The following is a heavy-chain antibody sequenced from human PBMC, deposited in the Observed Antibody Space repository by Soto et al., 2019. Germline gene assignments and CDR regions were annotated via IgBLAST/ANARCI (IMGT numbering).Heavy chain of an antibody. V-gene: IGHV3-66*01. D-gene: IGHD4-4*01. CDR1: GFTVSSNY. Sequence: GGSLRLSCAASGFTVSSNYMSWVRQAPGKGLEWVSVIYSGGSTCYADSMKGRFTISRDNSKNTLYLQVNSLRAEDTAVYYCASRYDYSSIAVTELFDYWGQGT. CDR3: ASRYDYSSIAVTELFDY. CDR2: IYSGGST. J-gene: IGHJ4*02.